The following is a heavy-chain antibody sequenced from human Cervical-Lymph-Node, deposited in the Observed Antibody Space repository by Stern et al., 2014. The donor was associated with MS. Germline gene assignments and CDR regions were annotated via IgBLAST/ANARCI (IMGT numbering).Heavy chain of an antibody. CDR3: ARDPSTTASDWFFDL. V-gene: IGHV4-59*02. CDR2: ISDPGTT. D-gene: IGHD2-21*02. CDR1: GGAVSDYY. Sequence: QVQLQESGPGLVKPSETLSLTCTVSGGAVSDYYWTWIRQRPGKGLEWIGYISDPGTTNYNPSLHSRVTITLDTSQNQVSLRLRSVTAADTAVYYCARDPSTTASDWFFDLWGRGSLVTVSS. J-gene: IGHJ2*01.